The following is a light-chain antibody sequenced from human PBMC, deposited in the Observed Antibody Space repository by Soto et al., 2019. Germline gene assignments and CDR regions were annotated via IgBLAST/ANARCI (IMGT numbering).Light chain of an antibody. J-gene: IGLJ2*01. CDR3: SSYTTSNTLV. CDR2: DVT. Sequence: QSALTHPASVSGSRGQSITISCTGTSSDVGAYNFVSWYQQHPGKAPKLMIYDVTNRPSGVSSRFSGSKSGNTASLAISGLQAEDEADYYCSSYTTSNTLVFGGGTKVTVL. V-gene: IGLV2-14*03. CDR1: SSDVGAYNF.